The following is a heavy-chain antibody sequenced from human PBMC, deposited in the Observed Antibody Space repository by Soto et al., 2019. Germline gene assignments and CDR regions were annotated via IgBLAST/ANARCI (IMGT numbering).Heavy chain of an antibody. Sequence: QVQLVQSGAEVKKPGASVKVSCTASGYTFTIYHLHWVRQAPGQGLEWMGWINPDSGGTKYAQKFQGGVTMTRDTSTSTVYMELSRLRSDDTAVYYCARELRSGYYRYWYFDLWGRGTLVTVSS. J-gene: IGHJ2*01. CDR2: INPDSGGT. V-gene: IGHV1-2*02. CDR3: ARELRSGYYRYWYFDL. D-gene: IGHD3-3*01. CDR1: GYTFTIYH.